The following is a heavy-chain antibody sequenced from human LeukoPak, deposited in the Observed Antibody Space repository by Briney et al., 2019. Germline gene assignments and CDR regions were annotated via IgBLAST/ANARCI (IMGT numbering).Heavy chain of an antibody. V-gene: IGHV4-61*02. D-gene: IGHD6-6*01. Sequence: PSETLSLTCTVSGGSISSGSYYWSWIRQPAGKGLEWIGRIYTSGSTNYNPSLKSRVTISVDTSKNQFSLKLSSVTAADTAVYYCAREWQLARGDWFDPWGQGTLVTVSS. CDR3: AREWQLARGDWFDP. J-gene: IGHJ5*02. CDR1: GGSISSGSYY. CDR2: IYTSGST.